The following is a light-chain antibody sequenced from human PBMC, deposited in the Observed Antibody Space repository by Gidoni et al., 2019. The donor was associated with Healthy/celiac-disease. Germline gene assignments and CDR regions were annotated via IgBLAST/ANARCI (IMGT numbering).Light chain of an antibody. CDR3: QQYGSSPF. Sequence: FTQSPGTLSVSPGERATLSCRASQSVSSSYLAWYQQKPGQAPRLLIYGASSRATGLPDRFSGSGAGTDFTLTISRLEPEDFAVYYCQQYGSSPFFGAGTKVEIK. CDR2: GAS. CDR1: QSVSSSY. V-gene: IGKV3-20*01. J-gene: IGKJ4*01.